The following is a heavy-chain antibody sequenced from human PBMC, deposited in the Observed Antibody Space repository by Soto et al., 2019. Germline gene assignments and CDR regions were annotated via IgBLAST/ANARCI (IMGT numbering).Heavy chain of an antibody. V-gene: IGHV4-4*07. D-gene: IGHD6-19*01. J-gene: IGHJ6*02. CDR1: GGSINYSY. CDR2: IFTSGTT. CDR3: ARDQTWLRPHLAMDV. Sequence: SETLSLTCTVSGGSINYSYWTWIRQPAGKGLEWIGRIFTSGTTTYNPSLESRVSMSIDTSKNQFSLNLTSLAAADTAVYYCARDQTWLRPHLAMDVWGQGTTVTVSS.